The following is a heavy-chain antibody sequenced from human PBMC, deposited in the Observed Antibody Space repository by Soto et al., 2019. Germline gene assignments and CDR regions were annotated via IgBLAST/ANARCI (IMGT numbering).Heavy chain of an antibody. CDR1: GFTFSSYE. V-gene: IGHV3-48*03. CDR3: ARTAEDDRPDSPLDY. Sequence: EVQLVESGGGLVQPGGSLRLSCAASGFTFSSYEMNWVRQAPGKGLEWVSYISSSGSTIYYADSVKGRFTISRDNAKNSLYLQMNSLRAEDTAVYYCARTAEDDRPDSPLDYWGQGTLVTVSS. J-gene: IGHJ4*02. CDR2: ISSSGSTI. D-gene: IGHD3-22*01.